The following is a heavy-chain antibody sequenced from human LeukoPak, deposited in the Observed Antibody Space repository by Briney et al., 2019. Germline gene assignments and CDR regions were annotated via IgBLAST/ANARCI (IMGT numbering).Heavy chain of an antibody. D-gene: IGHD1-26*01. CDR1: GFTFSSYG. Sequence: GGSLRLSCAASGFTFSSYGMHWVRQAPGKGLEWVSDISGSGGSTYYADSVKGRFTISRDNAKNSLYLQINSLRAEDTAVYYCARDPYSGGYGDYYYYYMDVWGKGTTVTISS. CDR2: ISGSGGST. J-gene: IGHJ6*03. CDR3: ARDPYSGGYGDYYYYYMDV. V-gene: IGHV3-21*01.